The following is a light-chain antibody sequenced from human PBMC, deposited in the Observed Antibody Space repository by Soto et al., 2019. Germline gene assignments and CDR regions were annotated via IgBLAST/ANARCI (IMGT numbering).Light chain of an antibody. J-gene: IGKJ1*01. CDR2: GAS. CDR3: QQYGSSPRT. CDR1: QSVSSNF. V-gene: IGKV3-20*01. Sequence: EIVLTQSPGTLSLSPGERATLSCRVSQSVSSNFLAWYQQKPGQAPRLLIYGASNRATGIPDRFSGSGSGTDFTLTISRLEPEDFAVYYCQQYGSSPRTFSQGTKVDIK.